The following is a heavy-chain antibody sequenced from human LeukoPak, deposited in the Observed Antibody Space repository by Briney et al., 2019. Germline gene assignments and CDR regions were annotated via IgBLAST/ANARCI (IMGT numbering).Heavy chain of an antibody. CDR1: GFTFNSYA. D-gene: IGHD6-19*01. CDR2: ISSNGGST. J-gene: IGHJ4*02. V-gene: IGHV3-64*01. CDR3: ARDPGSSGWYFDY. Sequence: GGSLRLSCPDSGFTFNSYAMHWVRHAPGKGLEYVSAISSNGGSTYYANSLKGRFTISRDNSKNTLYLQMGSPRAKDTAVYYCARDPGSSGWYFDYWGQGTLVTVSS.